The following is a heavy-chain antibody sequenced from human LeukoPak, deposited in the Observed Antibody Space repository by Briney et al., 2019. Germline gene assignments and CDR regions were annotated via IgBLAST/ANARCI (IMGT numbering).Heavy chain of an antibody. CDR1: GFTFSSYG. J-gene: IGHJ4*02. CDR2: IHYGGSNK. D-gene: IGHD2-15*01. V-gene: IGHV3-30*02. CDR3: AGLRYCSGGSCPRHY. Sequence: PGGSLRLSCAASGFTFSSYGMHWVRQAPGKGLEWVAFIHYGGSNKYYTDSVEGRFTIARDNSKNTVYLQMNSLRAEDTAVYYCAGLRYCSGGSCPRHYWGQGTLVTVSS.